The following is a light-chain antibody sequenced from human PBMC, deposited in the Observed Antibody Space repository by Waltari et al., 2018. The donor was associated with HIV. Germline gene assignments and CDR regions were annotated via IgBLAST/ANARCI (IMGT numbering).Light chain of an antibody. J-gene: IGKJ5*01. CDR2: LAS. CDR3: MQALQTPLIT. Sequence: DIVMTQSPLSLPVTPVEPASISFRSSQSLLNSNGFNYLDWYLQKPGQSPRLLIYLASDRAPGVPDRFSGSGSGTDFTLKISRVEAEDVGVYYCMQALQTPLITFGQGTRLEIK. V-gene: IGKV2-28*01. CDR1: QSLLNSNGFNY.